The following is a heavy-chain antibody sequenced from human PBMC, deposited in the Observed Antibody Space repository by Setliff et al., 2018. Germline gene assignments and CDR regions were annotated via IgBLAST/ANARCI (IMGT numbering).Heavy chain of an antibody. Sequence: SETLSLTCTVSGGSISYFYWSWIRQPPGKGLEWIGYIYDNDFANYNPSLRSRVSISVDTSKNQFSLKVTSVTAADTAVYFCAIGGGYCDFFDCFPFDNWGQGFLVTVSS. V-gene: IGHV4-59*12. J-gene: IGHJ4*02. CDR1: GGSISYFY. D-gene: IGHD3-16*01. CDR2: IYDNDFA. CDR3: AIGGGYCDFFDCFPFDN.